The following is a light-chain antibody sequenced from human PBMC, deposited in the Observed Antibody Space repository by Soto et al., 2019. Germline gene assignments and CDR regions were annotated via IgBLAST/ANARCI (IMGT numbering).Light chain of an antibody. J-gene: IGLJ2*01. Sequence: NFMLTQPHSVSESPGKTVTISCTGSGGTIATKYVQWYQQRPGSAPTTVIYEDKYRPSGVPDRFSGSIDSSSNSASLTISGLKTDDEADYYCQCFDDGNMVFGGGTKVTVL. CDR1: GGTIATKY. V-gene: IGLV6-57*02. CDR3: QCFDDGNMV. CDR2: EDK.